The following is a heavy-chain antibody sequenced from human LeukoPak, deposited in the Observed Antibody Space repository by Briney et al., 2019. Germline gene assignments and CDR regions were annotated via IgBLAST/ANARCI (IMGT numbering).Heavy chain of an antibody. CDR1: GFTFSSYS. CDR2: ISSSSSYI. V-gene: IGHV3-21*01. D-gene: IGHD4-17*01. J-gene: IGHJ4*02. CDR3: ARDHPDYGFDY. Sequence: GGSLRLSCAASGFTFSSYSLNWLRQAPGKGLEWVSSISSSSSYIYYADSVKGRFTISRDNAKNSLYLQMNSLRAEDTAVYYCARDHPDYGFDYWGQGTLVTVSS.